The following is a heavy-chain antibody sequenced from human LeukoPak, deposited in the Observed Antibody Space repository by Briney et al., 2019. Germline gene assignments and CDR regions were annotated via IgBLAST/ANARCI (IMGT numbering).Heavy chain of an antibody. CDR2: IRGAGGTT. CDR1: GFTFSTYA. CDR3: AKRPLTWLTVDY. V-gene: IGHV3-23*01. D-gene: IGHD3-10*01. J-gene: IGHJ4*02. Sequence: GGSLRLSCAASGFTFSTYAMMWLRQAPGKGLEWVSAIRGAGGTTFYADSVKGRFTISRDNSKNTLYLQMNSLRAEDTAVYYCAKRPLTWLTVDYWGQGTLVTVSS.